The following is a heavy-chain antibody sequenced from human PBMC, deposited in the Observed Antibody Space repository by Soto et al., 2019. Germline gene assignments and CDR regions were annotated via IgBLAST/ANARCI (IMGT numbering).Heavy chain of an antibody. Sequence: QVQLVESGGGVVQPGRSLRLSCAASGFTFSSYAMHWVRQAPGKGLEWVAVISYDGSNKYYADSVTGRFTISRDNSKNTLYLQMNSLRAEDTAVYYCARAAVRRPCDYWGQGTLVTVSS. CDR2: ISYDGSNK. CDR1: GFTFSSYA. J-gene: IGHJ4*02. CDR3: ARAAVRRPCDY. D-gene: IGHD6-19*01. V-gene: IGHV3-30-3*01.